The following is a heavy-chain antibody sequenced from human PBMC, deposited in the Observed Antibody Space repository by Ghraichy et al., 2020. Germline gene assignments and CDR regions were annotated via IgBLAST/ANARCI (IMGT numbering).Heavy chain of an antibody. V-gene: IGHV3-30*18. J-gene: IGHJ4*02. CDR1: GFTFSIYG. D-gene: IGHD2-15*01. Sequence: GGSLRLSCAASGFTFSIYGMHWVRQAPGKGLEWVSVISHDGTNYYYADSVKGRFTISRDNSKNTLCLQMNSLRGEDTAVYYCAKRIGFCSGGSCEGFDYWGQGTLVTVSS. CDR3: AKRIGFCSGGSCEGFDY. CDR2: ISHDGTNY.